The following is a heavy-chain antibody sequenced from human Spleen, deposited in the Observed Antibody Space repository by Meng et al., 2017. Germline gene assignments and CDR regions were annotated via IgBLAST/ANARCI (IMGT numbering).Heavy chain of an antibody. D-gene: IGHD3-10*01. V-gene: IGHV3-49*03. CDR2: IRAKAYGATT. Sequence: GESLKISCAASGFTFSGSAMSWFRQAPGKGLEWVGFIRAKAYGATTEYAASVKGRFTISRDDSKSVAYLQMNSLKTEDTAVYFCTRGPVVRGLSAGYWGQGTLVTVSS. CDR3: TRGPVVRGLSAGY. J-gene: IGHJ4*02. CDR1: GFTFSGSA.